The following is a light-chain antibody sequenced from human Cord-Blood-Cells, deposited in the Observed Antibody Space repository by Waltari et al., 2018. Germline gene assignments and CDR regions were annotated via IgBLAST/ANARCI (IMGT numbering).Light chain of an antibody. V-gene: IGKV2-28*01. J-gene: IGKJ5*01. CDR3: MQALQTLT. Sequence: IVMTQSPLSLPVNHGELASISCRSSQRLLHSNGYNYLYWYLTKPGKSPQCLIYFGSNRASGVPDRFSGSGSGTDFTRKISRVEAEDVGVYFSMQALQTLTFGQGTRLEIK. CDR1: QRLLHSNGYNY. CDR2: FGS.